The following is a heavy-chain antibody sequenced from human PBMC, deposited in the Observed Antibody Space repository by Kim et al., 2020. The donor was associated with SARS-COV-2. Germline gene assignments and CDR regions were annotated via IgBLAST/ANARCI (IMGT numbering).Heavy chain of an antibody. D-gene: IGHD1-1*01. CDR1: GFTFSSYA. CDR3: AKDSTTPQ. J-gene: IGHJ3*01. Sequence: GGSLRLSCAASGFTFSSYAMSWVRQAPGKGLEWVSVIYSGGSSTYYADSVKGRFTISRDNSKNTLYLQMNSLRAEDTAVYYCAKDSTTPQWGQGTMVTVSS. V-gene: IGHV3-23*03. CDR2: IYSGGSST.